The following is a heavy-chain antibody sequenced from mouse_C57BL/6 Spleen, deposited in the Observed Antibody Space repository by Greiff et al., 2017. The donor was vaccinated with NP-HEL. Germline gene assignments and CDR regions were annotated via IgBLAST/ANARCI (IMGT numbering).Heavy chain of an antibody. CDR3: ARRVYYYGSIYGYFDV. CDR1: GYAFSSSW. CDR2: IYPGDGDT. D-gene: IGHD1-1*01. J-gene: IGHJ1*03. Sequence: QVQLQQSGPELVKPGASVKISCKASGYAFSSSWMNWVKQRPGKGLEWIGRIYPGDGDTNYNGKFKGKATLTADKSSSTAYMQLSSLTSEDSAFYFCARRVYYYGSIYGYFDVWGTGTTVTVSS. V-gene: IGHV1-82*01.